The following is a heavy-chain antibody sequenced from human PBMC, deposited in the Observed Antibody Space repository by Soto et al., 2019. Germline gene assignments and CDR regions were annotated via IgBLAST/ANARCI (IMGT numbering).Heavy chain of an antibody. D-gene: IGHD5-18*01. Sequence: PGESLKISCKGSGYSFTSYWIGWVRQMPGKGLEWMGIIYPGDSDTRYSPSFQGQVTISADKSISTVYLQWSSLKASDTAMYYCARRRGYSYGVYYYGMDVWGQGTTVTVSS. CDR3: ARRRGYSYGVYYYGMDV. CDR1: GYSFTSYW. CDR2: IYPGDSDT. V-gene: IGHV5-51*01. J-gene: IGHJ6*02.